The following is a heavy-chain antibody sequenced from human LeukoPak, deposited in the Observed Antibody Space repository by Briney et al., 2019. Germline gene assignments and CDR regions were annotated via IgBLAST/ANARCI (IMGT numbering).Heavy chain of an antibody. J-gene: IGHJ6*03. Sequence: GGSLRLSCAASGFTFSGSAMHWVRQASGKGLEWVGRIRSKANSYATAYAASVKGRFTISRDDSKNTAYLQMNSLKTEDTAVYYCTRTLAYCGGDCYSNYYYYYMDVWGKGTTVTVSS. CDR2: IRSKANSYAT. D-gene: IGHD2-21*02. CDR3: TRTLAYCGGDCYSNYYYYYMDV. V-gene: IGHV3-73*01. CDR1: GFTFSGSA.